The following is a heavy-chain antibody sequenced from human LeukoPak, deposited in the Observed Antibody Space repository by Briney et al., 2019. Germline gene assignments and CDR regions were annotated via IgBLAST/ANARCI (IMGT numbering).Heavy chain of an antibody. J-gene: IGHJ4*02. Sequence: KPSETLSLTCIVSGGSITSSSYYWGWIRQPPGKGLEWIGTIYYSGSTYYNPSLKSRVTISIDTSKNQFSLKLSSVTAADTAVYYCARDQWYGSGSYYNSDYWGQGTLVTVSS. CDR1: GGSITSSSYY. CDR2: IYYSGST. CDR3: ARDQWYGSGSYYNSDY. D-gene: IGHD3-10*01. V-gene: IGHV4-39*07.